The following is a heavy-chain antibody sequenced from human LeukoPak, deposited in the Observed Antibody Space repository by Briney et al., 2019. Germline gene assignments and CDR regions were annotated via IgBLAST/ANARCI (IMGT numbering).Heavy chain of an antibody. D-gene: IGHD3-3*01. CDR3: ARGEEYHDFWRLGY. CDR2: IIPIFGTA. J-gene: IGHJ4*02. CDR1: GGTFSSYA. Sequence: SVKVSCKASGGTFSSYAISWVRQAPGQGLEWMGGIIPIFGTANYAQKFQGRVTITADESTSTAYMELSSLRSEDTAVYYCARGEEYHDFWRLGYWGQGTLVTVSS. V-gene: IGHV1-69*01.